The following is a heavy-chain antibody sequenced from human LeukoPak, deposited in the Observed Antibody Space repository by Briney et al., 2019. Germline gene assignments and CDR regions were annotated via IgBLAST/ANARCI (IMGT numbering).Heavy chain of an antibody. CDR1: GYTFTSYG. Sequence: ASVKVSCKASGYTFTSYGISWVRQAPGQGLEWMGWISAYNGNTNYAQKLQGRVTMTTDTSTSTAYMELRSLRSDDTAVYYCARGWLAETMVVTPYNYWGQGILVTVSS. V-gene: IGHV1-18*01. CDR2: ISAYNGNT. D-gene: IGHD4-23*01. J-gene: IGHJ4*02. CDR3: ARGWLAETMVVTPYNY.